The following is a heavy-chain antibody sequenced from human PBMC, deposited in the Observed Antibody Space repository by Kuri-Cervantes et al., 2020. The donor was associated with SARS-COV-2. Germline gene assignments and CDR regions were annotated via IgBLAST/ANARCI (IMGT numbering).Heavy chain of an antibody. Sequence: GGSLRLSCAASGFTFSDYYMSWIRQAPGKGLEWVSYISSSSSYTNYADSVKGRFTISRDNAKNSLYLQMNSLRAEDTAVYYCARDQIAAQNYYYYYGMDVWGQGTTVTVSS. CDR3: ARDQIAAQNYYYYYGMDV. CDR2: ISSSSSYT. D-gene: IGHD6-6*01. J-gene: IGHJ6*02. V-gene: IGHV3-11*06. CDR1: GFTFSDYY.